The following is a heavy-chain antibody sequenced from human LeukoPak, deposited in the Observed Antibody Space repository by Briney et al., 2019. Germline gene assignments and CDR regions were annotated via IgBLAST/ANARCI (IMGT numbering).Heavy chain of an antibody. CDR2: INPSGGST. D-gene: IGHD3-10*01. V-gene: IGHV1-46*01. Sequence: ASVKVSCKASGYTFTSYYMHWVRQAPGQGLEWMGIINPSGGSTSYAQKFQGRVTMTRDTSTSTVYMELSRLRSDDTAVYYCARVPVTMVRGVNTWFDPWGQGTLVTVSS. CDR1: GYTFTSYY. CDR3: ARVPVTMVRGVNTWFDP. J-gene: IGHJ5*02.